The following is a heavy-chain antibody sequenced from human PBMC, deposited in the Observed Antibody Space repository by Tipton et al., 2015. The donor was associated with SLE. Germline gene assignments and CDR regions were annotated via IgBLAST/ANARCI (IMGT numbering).Heavy chain of an antibody. CDR2: IKQDGSEK. CDR3: ARASSDTAKDY. Sequence: SLRLSCAASGLTFNIYAMSWVRQAPGKGLEWVANIKQDGSEKYYVDSVKGRFTISRDNAKNSLYLQMNSLRAEDTAVYYCARASSDTAKDYWGQGTLVTVSS. J-gene: IGHJ4*02. D-gene: IGHD5-18*01. CDR1: GLTFNIYA. V-gene: IGHV3-7*01.